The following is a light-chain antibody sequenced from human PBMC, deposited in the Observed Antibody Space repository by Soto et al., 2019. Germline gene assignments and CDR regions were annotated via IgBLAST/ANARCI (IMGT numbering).Light chain of an antibody. V-gene: IGKV1-33*01. J-gene: IGKJ2*01. CDR3: QQYNNFPYT. CDR2: DAS. CDR1: QDISNY. Sequence: DTQMTQSPSSLSASVGDRVTITCQASQDISNYLNWYQQKSGKAPKVLIYDASNLETGVSSRLSGSGSGTDFTFTISSLQPEDIGSYYCQQYNNFPYTFGQGTKLEIK.